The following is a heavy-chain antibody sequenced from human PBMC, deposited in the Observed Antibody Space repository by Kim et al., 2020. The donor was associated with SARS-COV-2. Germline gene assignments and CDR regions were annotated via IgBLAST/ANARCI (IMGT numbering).Heavy chain of an antibody. CDR2: IIPIFGTA. Sequence: SVKVSCKASGGTFSSYAISWVRQAPGQGLEWMGGIIPIFGTANYAQKFQGRVTITADESTSTAYMELSSLRSEDTAVYYCARDLLGELSWGNHDAFDIWGQGTMVTVSS. CDR1: GGTFSSYA. V-gene: IGHV1-69*13. J-gene: IGHJ3*02. CDR3: ARDLLGELSWGNHDAFDI. D-gene: IGHD3-16*02.